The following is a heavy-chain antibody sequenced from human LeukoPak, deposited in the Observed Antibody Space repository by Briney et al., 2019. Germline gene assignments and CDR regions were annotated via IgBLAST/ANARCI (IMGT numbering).Heavy chain of an antibody. CDR3: AKDHGTAVAGFYY. Sequence: TGGSLRLSCAASGFSLSTYGVSWVRQPPGKGLEWVSGITGTGGSTYYADSVKGRFTVSRDTSKNTLYLQVNSLRAEDTAIYYCAKDHGTAVAGFYYWGQGTLVTVSS. J-gene: IGHJ4*02. D-gene: IGHD6-19*01. V-gene: IGHV3-23*01. CDR2: ITGTGGST. CDR1: GFSLSTYG.